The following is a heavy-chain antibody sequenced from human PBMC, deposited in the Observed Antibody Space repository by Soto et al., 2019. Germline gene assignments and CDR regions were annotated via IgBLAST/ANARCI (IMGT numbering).Heavy chain of an antibody. J-gene: IGHJ6*02. Sequence: QVQLQESGPGLVKPSETLSLTCTVSGGSISSFYWSWIRQPAGKGLEWIGRIYTSGSTNYNPSLKSRVTMLLDTSKNQVSLKLSSVTAADTAVYFCAGDQGYYYYCMDIWGQGTTVTVSS. CDR2: IYTSGST. CDR1: GGSISSFY. CDR3: AGDQGYYYYCMDI. V-gene: IGHV4-4*07.